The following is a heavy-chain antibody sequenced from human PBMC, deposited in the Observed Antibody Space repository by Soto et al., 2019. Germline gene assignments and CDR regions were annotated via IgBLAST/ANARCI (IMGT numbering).Heavy chain of an antibody. CDR1: GDSVSSNSAA. D-gene: IGHD3-22*01. J-gene: IGHJ4*02. Sequence: PSQTLSLTCAISGDSVSSNSAAWNWIRQSPSRGLEWLGRTYYRSKWYNDYAVSVKSRITINPDTSKNQFSLQLNSVTPEDTAVYYCAREEGVNYYDSSGYYYDRPFDYWGQGTLVTV. V-gene: IGHV6-1*01. CDR2: TYYRSKWYN. CDR3: AREEGVNYYDSSGYYYDRPFDY.